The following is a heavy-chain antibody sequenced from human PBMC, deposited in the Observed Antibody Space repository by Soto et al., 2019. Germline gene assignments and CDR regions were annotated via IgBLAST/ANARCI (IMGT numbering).Heavy chain of an antibody. D-gene: IGHD6-13*01. J-gene: IGHJ4*02. Sequence: GESLKISCQCSGYTFSNSWIAWVRQLPGKGLEWMGIIYPGDYETRNSPSFHGKVTISADRSIGTAYLQWSSLEASDSAFYFCARSPRSSPYFDYWGQGALVTVSS. V-gene: IGHV5-51*01. CDR3: ARSPRSSPYFDY. CDR1: GYTFSNSW. CDR2: IYPGDYET.